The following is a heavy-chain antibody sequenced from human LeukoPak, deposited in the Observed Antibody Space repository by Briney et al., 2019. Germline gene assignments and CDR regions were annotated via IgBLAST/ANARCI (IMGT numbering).Heavy chain of an antibody. V-gene: IGHV3-21*01. D-gene: IGHD2-15*01. Sequence: PGGSLRLSCAASGVTFSRHNMNWVRQAPGKGLEWVSSISTSSSYIYYADSVKGRFTISRDNAKNSLYLQMNSLRPEDTAVYYCARDVVVVVATDSNFDYWGRGTLVTVSS. CDR2: ISTSSSYI. CDR3: ARDVVVVVATDSNFDY. CDR1: GVTFSRHN. J-gene: IGHJ4*02.